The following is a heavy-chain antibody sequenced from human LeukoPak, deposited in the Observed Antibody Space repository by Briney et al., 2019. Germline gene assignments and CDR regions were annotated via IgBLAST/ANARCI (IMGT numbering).Heavy chain of an antibody. J-gene: IGHJ4*02. CDR1: GFTFDDYA. V-gene: IGHV3-9*01. CDR2: ISWNSGSI. CDR3: AKAKIEYSSSSGLFDY. Sequence: GRSLRLSCAASGFTFDDYAMHWVRQAPGEGLEWVSGISWNSGSIGYADSVKGRFTISRDNAKNSLYLQMNSLRAEDTALYYCAKAKIEYSSSSGLFDYWGQGTLVTVSS. D-gene: IGHD6-6*01.